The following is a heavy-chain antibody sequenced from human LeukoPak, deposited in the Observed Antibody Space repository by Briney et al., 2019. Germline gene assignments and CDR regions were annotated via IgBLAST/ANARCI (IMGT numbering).Heavy chain of an antibody. CDR3: AKEIATIRAFDF. CDR2: ISGSGSST. V-gene: IGHV3-23*01. Sequence: GGSLRLACAASGFTFSTYAMSWVRQAPGKGLEWVSVISGSGSSTYYADSVKGRFTISRDNSKNTLYLQTNSLRAEDTAVYYCAKEIATIRAFDFWGKGTMVTVSS. J-gene: IGHJ3*01. D-gene: IGHD5-24*01. CDR1: GFTFSTYA.